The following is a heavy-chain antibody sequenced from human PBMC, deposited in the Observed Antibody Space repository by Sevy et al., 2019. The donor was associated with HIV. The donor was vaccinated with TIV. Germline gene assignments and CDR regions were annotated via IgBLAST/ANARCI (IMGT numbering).Heavy chain of an antibody. D-gene: IGHD3-22*01. J-gene: IGHJ3*02. V-gene: IGHV3-30*04. CDR1: GFTFSSFA. Sequence: GGSLRLSCAASGFTFSSFAMHWVRQAPGKGLEWVAVISYDGSNKYYADSVKGRFTSSRDNSKNMLYLQMNSLRAEDTTGYYCAKGSIGVVRYRGDAFDIWGQGTMVTVSS. CDR3: AKGSIGVVRYRGDAFDI. CDR2: ISYDGSNK.